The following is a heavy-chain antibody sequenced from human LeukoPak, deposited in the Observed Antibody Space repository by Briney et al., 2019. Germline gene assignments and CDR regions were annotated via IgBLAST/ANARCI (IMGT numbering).Heavy chain of an antibody. Sequence: GGSLRLSCAASAITFSTYAMSWVRQAPGKGLEWVAVIYSGGSTYYADSVKGRFTISRDNSKNTLYLQMNSLRAEDTAVYYCARSLGIAAAGGVYYYGMDVWGQGTTVTVSS. CDR2: IYSGGST. CDR1: AITFSTYA. D-gene: IGHD6-13*01. V-gene: IGHV3-66*01. J-gene: IGHJ6*02. CDR3: ARSLGIAAAGGVYYYGMDV.